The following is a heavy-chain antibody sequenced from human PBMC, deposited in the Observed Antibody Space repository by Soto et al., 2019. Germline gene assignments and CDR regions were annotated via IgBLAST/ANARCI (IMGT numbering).Heavy chain of an antibody. D-gene: IGHD3-10*01. CDR2: IWYDGSKK. J-gene: IGHJ4*02. CDR3: ARLGGSGGDSIEH. V-gene: IGHV3-33*01. CDR1: GFPFSKYG. Sequence: QVQLVESGGGVVQPGRSLRLSCAASGFPFSKYGMHWVRQAPGKGLEWVAIIWYDGSKKYYGDSVKGRFTISRDNSKDTLFLQMNRLRADDMAMYYCARLGGSGGDSIEHWGQGSLVTVSS.